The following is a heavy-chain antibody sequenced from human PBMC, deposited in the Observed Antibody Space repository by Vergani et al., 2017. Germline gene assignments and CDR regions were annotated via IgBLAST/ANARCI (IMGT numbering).Heavy chain of an antibody. V-gene: IGHV3-33*06. CDR1: GFTFSSYG. D-gene: IGHD3-10*01. CDR3: AKVGEWFGELYDY. J-gene: IGHJ4*02. CDR2: IWYDGSNK. Sequence: QVQLVESGGGVVQPGRSLRLSCAASGFTFSSYGMHWVRQAPGKGLEWVAVIWYDGSNKYYADSVKGRFTISRDNSKNTLYLQMNSLRAEDTAVYYCAKVGEWFGELYDYWGQGTLVTVSS.